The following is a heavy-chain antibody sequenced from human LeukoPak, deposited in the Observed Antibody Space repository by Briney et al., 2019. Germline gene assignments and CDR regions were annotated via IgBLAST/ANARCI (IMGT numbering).Heavy chain of an antibody. CDR1: GGTFSSYA. J-gene: IGHJ6*03. D-gene: IGHD3-22*01. Sequence: ASVKVSCKASGGTFSSYAISWVRQAPGQGLEWMGGIIPIFGTANYAQKFQGRVTITTDESTSTAYMELSSLRPEDTAVYYCARERYYYDSSGYYYMDVWGKGTTVTVSS. CDR2: IIPIFGTA. V-gene: IGHV1-69*05. CDR3: ARERYYYDSSGYYYMDV.